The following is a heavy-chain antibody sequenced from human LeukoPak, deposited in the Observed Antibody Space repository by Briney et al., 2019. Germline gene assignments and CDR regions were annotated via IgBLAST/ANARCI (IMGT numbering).Heavy chain of an antibody. CDR2: IYPGDSDT. V-gene: IGHV5-51*01. CDR3: ARHLGADPLYYPNNWFDP. CDR1: GYSFTSYW. D-gene: IGHD3-10*01. Sequence: GESLKISCKGSGYSFTSYWIGWVRQMPGKGLEWMGIIYPGDSDTRYSPSFQGQVTISADKSISTAYLQWSSLKASDTAMYYCARHLGADPLYYPNNWFDPWGQGTLVTVSS. J-gene: IGHJ5*02.